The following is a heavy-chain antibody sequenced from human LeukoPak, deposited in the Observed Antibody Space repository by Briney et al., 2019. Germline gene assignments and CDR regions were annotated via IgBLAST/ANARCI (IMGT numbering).Heavy chain of an antibody. J-gene: IGHJ5*02. D-gene: IGHD3-10*02. CDR2: IHTSGIT. V-gene: IGHV4-61*02. CDR1: GASISSGTHY. Sequence: SETLSLTCSVSGASISSGTHYWNWIRQPAGKGLEWIGRIHTSGITNYNPYLKSRVTMSVDMSKNQFSLILSSVTAADTAVYYCARDVRFSRFPGGFETWGQGARVTVSS. CDR3: ARDVRFSRFPGGFET.